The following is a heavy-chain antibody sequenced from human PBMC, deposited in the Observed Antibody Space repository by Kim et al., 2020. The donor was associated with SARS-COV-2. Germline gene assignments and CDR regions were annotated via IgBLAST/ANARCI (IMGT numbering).Heavy chain of an antibody. CDR2: IYPGDSDT. V-gene: IGHV5-51*01. CDR1: GYSFTSYW. CDR3: ARHAYDYVWGSYRSAMDY. D-gene: IGHD3-16*02. Sequence: GESLKISCKGSGYSFTSYWIGWVRQMPGKGLEWMGIIYPGDSDTRYSPSFQGQVTISADKSISTAYLQWSSLKASDTAMYYCARHAYDYVWGSYRSAMDYWGQGTLVTVSS. J-gene: IGHJ4*02.